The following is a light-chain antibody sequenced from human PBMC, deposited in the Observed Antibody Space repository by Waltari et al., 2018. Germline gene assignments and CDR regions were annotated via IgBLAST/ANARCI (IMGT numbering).Light chain of an antibody. V-gene: IGKV4-1*01. CDR2: WAS. CDR3: QQYYNTPWT. CDR1: QSVLYSSNNKNY. J-gene: IGKJ1*01. Sequence: DIAMTQSPDSLAVSLGERATINCQSSQSVLYSSNNKNYLAWYQQKPGQPPKLLIYWASTRESGVPDRFSGSGSGTDFTLTISSLQAEDVAVYYCQQYYNTPWTFGQGTKVEIE.